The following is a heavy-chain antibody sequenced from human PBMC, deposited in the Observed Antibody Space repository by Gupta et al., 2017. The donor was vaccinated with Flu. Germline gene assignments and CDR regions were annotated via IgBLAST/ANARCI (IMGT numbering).Heavy chain of an antibody. V-gene: IGHV3-48*03. Sequence: EVQLAESGGGLVQPGGSLRLSCAASGFTFSSYEMTWVRQAPGKGLEWVAYISLTGSPIYYADSVRGRFTISRDNAKNSLYLQMNSLRVEDTAVYYCARDYCGGVCNWANALDMWGQGTRGTVSS. CDR3: ARDYCGGVCNWANALDM. CDR1: GFTFSSYE. CDR2: ISLTGSPI. J-gene: IGHJ3*02. D-gene: IGHD2-21*02.